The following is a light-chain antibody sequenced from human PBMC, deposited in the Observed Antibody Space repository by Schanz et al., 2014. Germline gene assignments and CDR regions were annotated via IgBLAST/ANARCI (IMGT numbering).Light chain of an antibody. CDR3: QQYGSSSYT. CDR1: QSVSSN. J-gene: IGKJ2*01. V-gene: IGKV3-20*01. Sequence: EIVMTQSPATLSVSPGERVTLSCRASQSVSSNLAWYQQKPGQAPRLLISGAFTRATGIPDRFSGSGSGTDFTLTISRLEPEDFAVYYCQQYGSSSYTFGQGTKLQIK. CDR2: GAF.